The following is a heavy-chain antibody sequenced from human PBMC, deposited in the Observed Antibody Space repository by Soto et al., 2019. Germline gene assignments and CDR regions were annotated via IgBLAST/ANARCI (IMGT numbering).Heavy chain of an antibody. CDR1: GGSISSSSHY. Sequence: LSLTCTVSGGSISSSSHYWGWIRQPPGRGLECIGTIFYSGNTYYNPSLEGRITMSVDTSKNQFSLKLRSVTAADSAVYFCARLTGSGSYYVNCWGQGTLVTVSS. V-gene: IGHV4-39*01. D-gene: IGHD3-10*01. J-gene: IGHJ4*02. CDR2: IFYSGNT. CDR3: ARLTGSGSYYVNC.